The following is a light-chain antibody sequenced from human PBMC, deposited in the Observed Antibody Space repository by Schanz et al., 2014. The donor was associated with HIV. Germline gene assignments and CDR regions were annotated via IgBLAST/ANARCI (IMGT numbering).Light chain of an antibody. J-gene: IGLJ3*02. V-gene: IGLV2-14*01. CDR1: SGDIGYY. CDR3: SSYTSSSTWV. Sequence: QSALTQPPSASGSPGQSVTLSCTETSGDIGYYVSWYQHHPGKAPKLIIFEVNRRPSGVSNRFSGSKSGNTASLTISGLQAEDEADYYCSSYTSSSTWVFGGGTKLTVL. CDR2: EVN.